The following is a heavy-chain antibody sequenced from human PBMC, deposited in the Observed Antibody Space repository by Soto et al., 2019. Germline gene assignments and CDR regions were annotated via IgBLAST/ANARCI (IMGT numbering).Heavy chain of an antibody. J-gene: IGHJ5*02. CDR2: ISYDRSTK. D-gene: IGHD1-26*01. V-gene: IGHV3-30*18. CDR3: AKDRVTYGVGANDLDS. CDR1: GFTFSIYG. Sequence: QVQLVESGGGVVQPGGSLRLSCAASGFTFSIYGMHWVRQAPGKGLEEVAVISYDRSTKYYADSVKGRFTISRDNNKNTLDLQPNSLTAEDTAVYYCAKDRVTYGVGANDLDSWGQGTLVTVSS.